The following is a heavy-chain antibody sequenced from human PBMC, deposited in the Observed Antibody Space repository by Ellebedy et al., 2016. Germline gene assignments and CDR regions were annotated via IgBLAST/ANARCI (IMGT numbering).Heavy chain of an antibody. J-gene: IGHJ4*02. CDR3: ARGGYYYDSSGIDY. D-gene: IGHD3-22*01. Sequence: GSLRLSCAVYGGSFSGYYWSWIRQPPGKGLEWIGEINHSGSTNYNPSLKSRVTISVDTSKNQFSLKLSSVTAADTAVYYCARGGYYYDSSGIDYWGQGTLVTVSS. V-gene: IGHV4-34*01. CDR2: INHSGST. CDR1: GGSFSGYY.